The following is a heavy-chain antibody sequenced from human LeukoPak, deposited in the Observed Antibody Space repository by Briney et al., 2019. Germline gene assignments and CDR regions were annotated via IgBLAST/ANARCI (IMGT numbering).Heavy chain of an antibody. CDR2: INHSGST. V-gene: IGHV4-34*01. CDR3: ARGRLLWFGELRDFDY. Sequence: SETLSLTCAVYGGSFSGYYWGWIRQPPGKGLEWIGEINHSGSTNYNPSLKSRVTISVDTSKNQFSLKLSSVTAADTAVYYCARGRLLWFGELRDFDYWGQGTLVTVSS. D-gene: IGHD3-10*01. J-gene: IGHJ4*02. CDR1: GGSFSGYY.